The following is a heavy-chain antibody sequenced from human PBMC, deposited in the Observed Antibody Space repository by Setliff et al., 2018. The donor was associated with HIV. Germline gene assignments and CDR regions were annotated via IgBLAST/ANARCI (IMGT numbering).Heavy chain of an antibody. V-gene: IGHV4-39*01. CDR3: ARSLAYCSGGGCSSGNYYYMDV. CDR1: DGSISGSSYY. CDR2: IFHAGST. J-gene: IGHJ6*03. D-gene: IGHD2-15*01. Sequence: SETLSLTCTVSDGSISGSSYYWGWIRQSPEKGLEWIGSIFHAGSTYYNPSLKSRVTLSVDTSENQYSLKLTSLIAADTAVYYCARSLAYCSGGGCSSGNYYYMDVWGKGTTVTVSS.